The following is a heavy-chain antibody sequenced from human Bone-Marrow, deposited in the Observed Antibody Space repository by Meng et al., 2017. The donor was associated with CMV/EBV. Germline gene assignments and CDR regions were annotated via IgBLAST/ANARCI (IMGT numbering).Heavy chain of an antibody. CDR3: TTEPAQLWVSHYFDY. CDR2: IKSKTDGGTT. D-gene: IGHD5-18*01. Sequence: GGPLRLPCAASGFTFSNAWMSWVRQAPGKGLEWVGRIKSKTDGGTTDYAAPVKGRFTISRDDSKNTMYLQMNSLKTEDTAVYYRTTEPAQLWVSHYFDYWGQGTLVTVSS. J-gene: IGHJ4*02. V-gene: IGHV3-15*01. CDR1: GFTFSNAW.